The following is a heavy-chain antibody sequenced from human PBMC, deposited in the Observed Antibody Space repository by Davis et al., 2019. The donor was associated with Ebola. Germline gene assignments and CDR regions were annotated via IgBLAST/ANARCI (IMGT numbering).Heavy chain of an antibody. Sequence: GGSLRLSCAASGFTFTDYYMSWIRQAPGTGLEWVSHIGGSGSSVFYAYSVKGRFTSSRDNSKNSLYLQMDSLRAEDTAVYYCARRLDAFDVWGQGTVVSVS. CDR2: IGGSGSSV. J-gene: IGHJ3*01. CDR3: ARRLDAFDV. D-gene: IGHD6-25*01. V-gene: IGHV3-11*01. CDR1: GFTFTDYY.